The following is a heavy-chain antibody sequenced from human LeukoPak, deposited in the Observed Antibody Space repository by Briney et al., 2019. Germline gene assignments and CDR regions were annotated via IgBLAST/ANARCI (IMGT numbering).Heavy chain of an antibody. V-gene: IGHV1-8*01. Sequence: ASVKVSCKASGYTLTSYDINWVRQATGQGLEWMGWMNPNSGNTGYAQKFQGRVTLTADESTSTAYLDLTSLRSEDTAVYYCAREAGYTSGWDDGLNIWGQGTMVIVSS. J-gene: IGHJ3*02. D-gene: IGHD6-19*01. CDR3: AREAGYTSGWDDGLNI. CDR2: MNPNSGNT. CDR1: GYTLTSYD.